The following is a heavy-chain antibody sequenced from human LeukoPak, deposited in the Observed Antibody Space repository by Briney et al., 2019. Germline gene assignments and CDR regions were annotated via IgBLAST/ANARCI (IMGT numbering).Heavy chain of an antibody. CDR1: GGSVSSGSYY. J-gene: IGHJ4*02. CDR3: ASQVGYFDY. CDR2: ISTSGST. V-gene: IGHV4-61*02. Sequence: SQTLSLTCNVSGGSVSSGSYYWSWIRQPAGKGLEWIGRISTSGSTNYNPSLKSRVTISRDTSKNQFSLKLSSVTAADTAVYYCASQVGYFDYWGQGTLVTVSS. D-gene: IGHD1-26*01.